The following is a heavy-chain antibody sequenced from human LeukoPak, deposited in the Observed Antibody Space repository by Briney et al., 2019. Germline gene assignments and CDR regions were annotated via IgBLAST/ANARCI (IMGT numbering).Heavy chain of an antibody. D-gene: IGHD2-15*01. CDR2: IYPGDSDT. J-gene: IGHJ4*02. V-gene: IGHV5-51*01. CDR3: ARLWGHCSGGSCPIDY. Sequence: GESLKISCKGSGYSFTSYWIGWVRQMPGKGLEWMGIIYPGDSDTRYSPSFQGQVTISADKSISTAYLQWSSLKASDTAMYYCARLWGHCSGGSCPIDYWGQGTLVTVSS. CDR1: GYSFTSYW.